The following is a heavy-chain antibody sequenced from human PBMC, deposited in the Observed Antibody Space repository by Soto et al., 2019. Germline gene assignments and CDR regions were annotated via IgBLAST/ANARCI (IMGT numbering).Heavy chain of an antibody. CDR3: ARDLRPYSDGVEV. V-gene: IGHV1-2*02. D-gene: IGHD5-12*01. J-gene: IGHJ3*01. Sequence: ASVKVSCKASGYPFTGPYIYWVRQAPGQGLEWMGWINPSSGGTEFAEKFQGRVTVTRDTSIRTVFLELNSLTSDDTGVYFCARDLRPYSDGVEVWGQGTEVNVS. CDR2: INPSSGGT. CDR1: GYPFTGPY.